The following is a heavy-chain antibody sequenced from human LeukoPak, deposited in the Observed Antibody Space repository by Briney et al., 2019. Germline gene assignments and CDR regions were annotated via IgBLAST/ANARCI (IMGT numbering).Heavy chain of an antibody. J-gene: IGHJ4*02. CDR1: GYSFTSYW. V-gene: IGHV5-51*01. Sequence: GESLKISXKGSGYSFTSYWIGWVRQMPGKGLEWMGIIYPGDSDTIYSPSFQGQVTISADKSISTAYLQWSSLKASDTAMYYCARGGYCSSTSCYWDFDYWGQGTLVTVSS. CDR3: ARGGYCSSTSCYWDFDY. D-gene: IGHD2-2*01. CDR2: IYPGDSDT.